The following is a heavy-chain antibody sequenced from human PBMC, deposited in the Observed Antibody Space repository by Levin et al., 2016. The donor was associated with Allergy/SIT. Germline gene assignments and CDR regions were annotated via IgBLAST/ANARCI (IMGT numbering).Heavy chain of an antibody. CDR2: IYPGDSDT. J-gene: IGHJ1*01. D-gene: IGHD1-14*01. V-gene: IGHV5-51*01. CDR3: ARHSEPVVGGYWYFTQ. Sequence: VRQMPGKGLEWVGIIYPGDSDTRYSPSFQGQVTLSVDKSTKTAYLQWTSLKASDTAIYYCARHSEPVVGGYWYFTQWGQGTLVTVSS.